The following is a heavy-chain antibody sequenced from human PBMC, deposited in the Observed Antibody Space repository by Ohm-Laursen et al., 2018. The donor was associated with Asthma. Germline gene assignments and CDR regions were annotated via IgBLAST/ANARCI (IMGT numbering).Heavy chain of an antibody. CDR1: GFTFSSYA. V-gene: IGHV3-23*01. D-gene: IGHD6-13*01. J-gene: IGHJ3*02. CDR2: ISGSGGST. CDR3: AKDLQQLVGAFDI. Sequence: SLRLSCTASGFTFSSYAMSWVRQAPGKGLEWVSAISGSGGSTYYADSVKGRFTISRDNSKNTLYLQMNSLRAEDTAVYYCAKDLQQLVGAFDIWGQGTMVTVSS.